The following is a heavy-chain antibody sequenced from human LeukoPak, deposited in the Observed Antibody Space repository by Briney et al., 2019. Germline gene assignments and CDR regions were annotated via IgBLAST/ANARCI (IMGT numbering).Heavy chain of an antibody. J-gene: IGHJ6*03. V-gene: IGHV4-39*01. D-gene: IGHD3-22*01. Sequence: SETLSLTCTVSGGSISSSSYYWGWIRQPPGKGLEWIGSIYYSGSTYYNPSLKSRVTISVDTSKNQFSLKLSSVTAADTAVYYCARQNYTHYFDSSGNYYYYHMGVWGKGTTVTVSS. CDR3: ARQNYTHYFDSSGNYYYYHMGV. CDR2: IYYSGST. CDR1: GGSISSSSYY.